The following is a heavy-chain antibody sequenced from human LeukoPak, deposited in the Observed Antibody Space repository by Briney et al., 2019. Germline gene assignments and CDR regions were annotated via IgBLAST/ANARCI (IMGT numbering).Heavy chain of an antibody. V-gene: IGHV4-34*01. Sequence: SETLSLTCAVYGGSFSGYYWSWIRQPPGKGLEWIGEINHSVSTNYNPSLKSRVTISVDTSKNQFSLKLSSVTAADTAVYYCASRQLWLRRGWFDPWGQGTLVTVSS. CDR3: ASRQLWLRRGWFDP. CDR1: GGSFSGYY. D-gene: IGHD5-18*01. CDR2: INHSVST. J-gene: IGHJ5*02.